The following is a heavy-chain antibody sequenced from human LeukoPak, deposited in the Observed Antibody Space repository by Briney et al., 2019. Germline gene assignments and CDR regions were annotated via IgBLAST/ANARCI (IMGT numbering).Heavy chain of an antibody. CDR3: ARDGRYYYGSGSPSY. J-gene: IGHJ4*02. D-gene: IGHD3-10*01. CDR1: GFTFSSYS. Sequence: PGGSLRLSCAASGFTFSSYSMNWVRQAPGKGLEWVSYISSSSSTIYYADSVKGRFTISRDNAKNSLYLQMNSLRAEDTAVYYCARDGRYYYGSGSPSYWGQGTLVTVSS. CDR2: ISSSSSTI. V-gene: IGHV3-48*01.